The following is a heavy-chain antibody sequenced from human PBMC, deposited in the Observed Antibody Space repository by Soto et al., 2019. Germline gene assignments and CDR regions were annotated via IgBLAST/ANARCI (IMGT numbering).Heavy chain of an antibody. D-gene: IGHD6-19*01. CDR3: AKDLSSGVLRNWFDP. CDR1: GFTFSSYA. CDR2: IAGSGISS. J-gene: IGHJ5*02. Sequence: GGSLRLSCAASGFTFSSYAMTWVRQAPGRGLEWVSSIAGSGISSFYAESVKGRFTISRDNSNNTLYLQMSGLRAEDTAVYYCAKDLSSGVLRNWFDPWGRGTLVTVSS. V-gene: IGHV3-23*01.